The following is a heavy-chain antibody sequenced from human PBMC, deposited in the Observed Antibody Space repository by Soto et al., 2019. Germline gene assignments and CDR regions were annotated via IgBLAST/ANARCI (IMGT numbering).Heavy chain of an antibody. CDR3: ARGRYGDY. J-gene: IGHJ4*02. D-gene: IGHD1-1*01. CDR1: GYAFTTYG. Sequence: QVHLVQSGAEVKKPGASVKVSCKGSGYAFTTYGITWVRQAPGQGLERMGWISAHNGNTNYAQKLQGRVTVTRDTSTSTAYMVRRSLGSDDTAVYYCARGRYGDYWGQGALVTVSS. CDR2: ISAHNGNT. V-gene: IGHV1-18*01.